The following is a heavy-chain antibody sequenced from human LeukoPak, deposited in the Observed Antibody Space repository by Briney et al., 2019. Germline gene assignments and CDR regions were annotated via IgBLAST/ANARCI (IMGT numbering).Heavy chain of an antibody. Sequence: SETLSLTCAVYGGSFSGYYWSWIRQPPGKGLEWIGYIYYSGSTYYNPSLKSRVTISVDTSKNQFSLKLSSVTAADTAVYYCASGQLDWTTYYFDYWGQGTLVTVSS. J-gene: IGHJ4*02. CDR3: ASGQLDWTTYYFDY. V-gene: IGHV4-34*09. CDR1: GGSFSGYY. D-gene: IGHD2/OR15-2a*01. CDR2: IYYSGST.